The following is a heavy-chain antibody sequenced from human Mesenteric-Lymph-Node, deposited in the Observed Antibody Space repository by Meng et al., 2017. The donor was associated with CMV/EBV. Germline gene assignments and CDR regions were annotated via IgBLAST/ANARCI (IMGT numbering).Heavy chain of an antibody. V-gene: IGHV4-59*12. D-gene: IGHD2-15*01. Sequence: SETLSLTCTVSGGSINSFYWSWIRQSPGKGLEWIGYIYYSGRINYNPSLKSRVTISIDTSKNQFSLKLNSVTAADTAVYYCARDYCSSSSCQLDYWGQGALVTVSS. J-gene: IGHJ4*02. CDR3: ARDYCSSSSCQLDY. CDR2: IYYSGRI. CDR1: GGSINSFY.